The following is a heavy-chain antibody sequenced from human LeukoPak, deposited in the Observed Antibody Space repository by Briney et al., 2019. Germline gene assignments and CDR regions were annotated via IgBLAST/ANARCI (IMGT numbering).Heavy chain of an antibody. J-gene: IGHJ3*02. CDR1: GGSISSYY. CDR2: IYYSGST. Sequence: MSSETLSLTCTVSGGSISSYYWSWIRQPPGKGLEWIGYIYYSGSTNYNPSLKSRVTISVDTSKNQFSLKLSSVTAADTAVYYCARPYCSGGSCYRGAFDIWGQGTMVTVSS. D-gene: IGHD2-15*01. V-gene: IGHV4-59*08. CDR3: ARPYCSGGSCYRGAFDI.